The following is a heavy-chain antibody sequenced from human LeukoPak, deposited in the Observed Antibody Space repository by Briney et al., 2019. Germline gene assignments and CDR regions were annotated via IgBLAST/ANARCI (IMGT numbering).Heavy chain of an antibody. V-gene: IGHV4-34*01. CDR2: INHSGST. J-gene: IGHJ4*02. Sequence: SETLSLTCAVYGGSFSGYYWSWIRQPPGKGLEWIGEINHSGSTNYNPSLKSRVTISVDTSKNQFSLKLRSVTAADTAVYYCARFPGIAAAGDYWGQGTLVTVSS. CDR1: GGSFSGYY. D-gene: IGHD6-13*01. CDR3: ARFPGIAAAGDY.